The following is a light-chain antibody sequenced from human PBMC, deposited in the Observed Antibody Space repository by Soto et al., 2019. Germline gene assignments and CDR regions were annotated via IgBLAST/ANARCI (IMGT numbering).Light chain of an antibody. CDR3: QQRSNWYT. CDR2: DAS. Sequence: EIVLTQSPATLSLSPGERATLSCRASQSVSSYLAWYQQKPGQAPRLLIYDASNRATGIPARFSGSGSGTDFTPTISSLEPDDFAVYYCQQRSNWYTFGQGTKLELK. V-gene: IGKV3-11*01. J-gene: IGKJ2*01. CDR1: QSVSSY.